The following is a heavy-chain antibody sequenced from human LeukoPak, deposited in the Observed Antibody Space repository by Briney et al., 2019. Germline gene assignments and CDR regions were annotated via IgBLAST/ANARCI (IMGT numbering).Heavy chain of an antibody. CDR1: GFTFSSYA. V-gene: IGHV3-23*01. CDR2: ISGSGGST. D-gene: IGHD3-22*01. J-gene: IGHJ3*02. CDR3: ASSQYYYDSSGYPNPSEVRPTPFDI. Sequence: PTGGSLRLSCAASGFTFSSYAMSWVRQAPGKGLEWVSAISGSGGSTYYADSVKGRFTISRDNSKNKLYLQMNSLRAEDTAVYYCASSQYYYDSSGYPNPSEVRPTPFDIWGQGTMVTVSS.